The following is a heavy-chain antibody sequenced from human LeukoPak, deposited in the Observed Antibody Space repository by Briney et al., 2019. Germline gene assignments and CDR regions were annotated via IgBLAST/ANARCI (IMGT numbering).Heavy chain of an antibody. CDR2: IYTSVTT. Sequence: SETLSLTCTVSGGSISSYYWSWIRQPAGKGLEWIGRIYTSVTTNYNPSLKSRVTISVDKSKNQFSLKLSSVTAADTAVYYCARGSGPTWFDPWGQGTLVTVSS. CDR1: GGSISSYY. V-gene: IGHV4-4*07. CDR3: ARGSGPTWFDP. J-gene: IGHJ5*02. D-gene: IGHD3-10*01.